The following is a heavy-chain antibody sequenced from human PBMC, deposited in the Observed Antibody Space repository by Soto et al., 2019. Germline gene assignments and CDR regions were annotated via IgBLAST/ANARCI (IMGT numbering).Heavy chain of an antibody. D-gene: IGHD6-6*01. V-gene: IGHV3-33*01. Sequence: GGSLRLSCAASGFTFSSYGMNWVRQAPGKGLEWVAVIWYDGSNKYYADSVMGRFTISRDNSKNMLYLQMNSLRAEDTAVYYCARDGVGSSSSWYFDLWGRGTLVTVSS. CDR2: IWYDGSNK. J-gene: IGHJ2*01. CDR1: GFTFSSYG. CDR3: ARDGVGSSSSWYFDL.